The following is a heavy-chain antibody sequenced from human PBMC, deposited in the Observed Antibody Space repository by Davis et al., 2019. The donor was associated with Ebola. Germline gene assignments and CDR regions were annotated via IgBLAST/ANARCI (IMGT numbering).Heavy chain of an antibody. CDR3: TVTTVTKEDY. J-gene: IGHJ4*02. CDR1: GFTFSGSA. D-gene: IGHD4-17*01. Sequence: GESLKISCAASGFTFSGSAMHWVRQASGKGLGWVGRIRRKANSYATAYAASVKGRFTISRDDSKNTAYLQMNSLKTEDTAVYYCTVTTVTKEDYWGQGTLVTVSS. V-gene: IGHV3-73*01. CDR2: IRRKANSYAT.